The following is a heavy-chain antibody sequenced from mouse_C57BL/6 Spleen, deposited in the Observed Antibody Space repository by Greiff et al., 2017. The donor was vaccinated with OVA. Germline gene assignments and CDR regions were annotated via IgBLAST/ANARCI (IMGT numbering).Heavy chain of an antibody. CDR3: ARRGLYGAWFAY. CDR1: GYAFSSSW. CDR2: IYPGDGDT. Sequence: VQLQQSGPELVKPGASVKISCKASGYAFSSSWMNWVKQRPGKGLEWIGRIYPGDGDTNYNGKFKGKATLTADKSSSTAYMQLSSLTSEDSAVYFCARRGLYGAWFAYWGQGTLVTVSA. V-gene: IGHV1-82*01. J-gene: IGHJ3*01. D-gene: IGHD1-1*01.